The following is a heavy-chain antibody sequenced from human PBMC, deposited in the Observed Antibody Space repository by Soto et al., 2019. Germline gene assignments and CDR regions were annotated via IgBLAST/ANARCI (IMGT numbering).Heavy chain of an antibody. J-gene: IGHJ5*02. D-gene: IGHD2-8*02. CDR3: ARHEGWTGPDQ. V-gene: IGHV4-4*02. Sequence: SETLSLTCAVSGASIGSGGWWSWVRQPPGKGLEWIAEIFHDGNTNYSPSLKSRVAISVDKSQNQFSLNVYSVTAADTAVYYCARHEGWTGPDQWGQGTLVTVS. CDR1: GASIGSGGW. CDR2: IFHDGNT.